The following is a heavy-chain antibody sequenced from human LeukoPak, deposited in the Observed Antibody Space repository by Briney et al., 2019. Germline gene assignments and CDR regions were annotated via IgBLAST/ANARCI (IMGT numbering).Heavy chain of an antibody. D-gene: IGHD6-6*01. J-gene: IGHJ4*02. CDR1: GLTLRNYD. V-gene: IGHV3-23*01. Sequence: GGALRLSCVASGLTLRNYDTTWVRQAPGKGLEYVSSIGSGGYRFYGGSVKGRFSSSRDNSQNTVYLQMNSLRGEDTAIYFCATKLPDASSYFDFWGQGILVTVSS. CDR3: ATKLPDASSYFDF. CDR2: IGSGGYR.